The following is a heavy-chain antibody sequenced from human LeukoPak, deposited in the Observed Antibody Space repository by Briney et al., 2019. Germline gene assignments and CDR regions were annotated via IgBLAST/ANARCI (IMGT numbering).Heavy chain of an antibody. CDR2: ISAYNGNT. Sequence: ASVKVSCKASGYTFTSYGISWVRQAPGQGLEWMGWISAYNGNTNYAQKLQGRVTMTTDTSTSTAYMELRSLRSDDTAVYYCARSLDWSGSSPRTYYFDYWGQGTLVAVSS. J-gene: IGHJ4*02. D-gene: IGHD3/OR15-3a*01. CDR3: ARSLDWSGSSPRTYYFDY. CDR1: GYTFTSYG. V-gene: IGHV1-18*01.